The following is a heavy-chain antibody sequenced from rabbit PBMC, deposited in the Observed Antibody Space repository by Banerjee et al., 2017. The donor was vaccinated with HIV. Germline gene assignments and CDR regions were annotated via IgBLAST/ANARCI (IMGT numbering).Heavy chain of an antibody. CDR2: MYTGSGGKT. Sequence: QEQLEESGGDLVKPEGSLTLTCTASGFSFSSGYWLYWVRQAPGKGLEWIGHMYTGSGGKTVYASWAKGRFTISKTSSTTVTLQMTSLTAADTATYFCARDRGYMHFNLWGPGTLVTVS. CDR1: GFSFSSGYW. J-gene: IGHJ4*01. CDR3: ARDRGYMHFNL. D-gene: IGHD1-1*01. V-gene: IGHV1S45*01.